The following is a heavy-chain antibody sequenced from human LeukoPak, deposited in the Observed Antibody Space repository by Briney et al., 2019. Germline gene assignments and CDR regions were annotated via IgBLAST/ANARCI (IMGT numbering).Heavy chain of an antibody. CDR3: ARAHCSGGSCYSIRFDP. D-gene: IGHD2-15*01. CDR1: GGSISSGGYS. V-gene: IGHV4-30-2*01. Sequence: SQTLSLTCAVSGGSISSGGYSWSWIRQPPGKGLEWIGYIYHSGSTYYNPSLKSRVTISVDRSKNQFPLKLSSVTAADTAVYYCARAHCSGGSCYSIRFDPWGQGTLVTVSS. CDR2: IYHSGST. J-gene: IGHJ5*02.